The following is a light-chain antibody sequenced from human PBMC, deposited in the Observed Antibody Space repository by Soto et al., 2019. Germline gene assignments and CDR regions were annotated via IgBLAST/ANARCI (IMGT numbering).Light chain of an antibody. CDR3: QHRRTSLGT. CDR2: DAS. J-gene: IGKJ3*01. Sequence: EIVLTQSPATLSLSPGESATLSCRASQSVGIFLAWYQQKSGQTPRLLIYDASNRAPGIPARFSGSGSGTDFPLTIRRLDPEDCAVYSCQHRRTSLGTFGPGTKVDIK. CDR1: QSVGIF. V-gene: IGKV3-11*01.